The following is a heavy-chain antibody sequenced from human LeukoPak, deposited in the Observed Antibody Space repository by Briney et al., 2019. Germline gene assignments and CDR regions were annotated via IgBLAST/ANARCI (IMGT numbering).Heavy chain of an antibody. CDR1: GFTFSSYA. CDR3: AKDLAGYDYIWGSLGVDY. CDR2: ISGSGGST. J-gene: IGHJ4*02. Sequence: PGGSLRLSCAASGFTFSSYAMSWVRQAPGKGLEWVSAISGSGGSTYYADSVKGRFTISRDNSKNTLYLQMNSLRAEDTAVYYCAKDLAGYDYIWGSLGVDYWGQGTLVTVSS. V-gene: IGHV3-23*01. D-gene: IGHD3-16*01.